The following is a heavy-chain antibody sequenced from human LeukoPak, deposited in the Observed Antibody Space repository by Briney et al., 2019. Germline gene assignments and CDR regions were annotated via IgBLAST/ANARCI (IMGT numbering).Heavy chain of an antibody. J-gene: IGHJ4*02. D-gene: IGHD6-19*01. CDR2: IHYSGVT. Sequence: PSQTLSLTCTVSGGSISSSIYYWGWIRQPPGKGLEWIGSIHYSGVTYYNPSLKSRVTISVDTSKNQFSLKLSSVTAADTAVYYCARHGGGWYYFDYWGQGTLVTVSS. V-gene: IGHV4-39*01. CDR3: ARHGGGWYYFDY. CDR1: GGSISSSIYY.